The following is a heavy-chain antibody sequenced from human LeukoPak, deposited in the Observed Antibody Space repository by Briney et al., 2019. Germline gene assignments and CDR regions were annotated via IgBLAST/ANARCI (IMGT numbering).Heavy chain of an antibody. CDR2: ICDSPRTI. CDR1: GFTFDDYY. J-gene: IGHJ4*02. V-gene: IGHV3-11*01. D-gene: IGHD3-22*01. Sequence: GGSLRLSRAASGFTFDDYYMSWIRQAPRQRLVWVSYICDSPRTIYSAAFVNGRFTISRDNAKNSVYLQMNNLRAEDTAVYYCARDRLGDYDNSGYYDKWGQGTLVTVSS. CDR3: ARDRLGDYDNSGYYDK.